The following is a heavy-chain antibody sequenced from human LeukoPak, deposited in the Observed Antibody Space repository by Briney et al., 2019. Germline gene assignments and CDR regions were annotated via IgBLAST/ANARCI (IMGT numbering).Heavy chain of an antibody. CDR2: IYCSGST. CDR3: ARERPGYSFFDY. J-gene: IGHJ4*02. V-gene: IGHV4-59*01. Sequence: SETLSVTCTVSGGSISSYYWSWIRQPPGKGLEWIGYIYCSGSTNYNPSLKSRVTISVDTSKNQFALKLSSVTAADTAVYYCARERPGYSFFDYWGQGTLVTVSS. D-gene: IGHD2-21*01. CDR1: GGSISSYY.